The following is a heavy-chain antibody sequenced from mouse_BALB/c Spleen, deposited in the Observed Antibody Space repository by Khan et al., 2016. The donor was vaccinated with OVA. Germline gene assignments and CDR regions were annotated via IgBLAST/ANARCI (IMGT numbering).Heavy chain of an antibody. D-gene: IGHD4-1*01. Sequence: QVQLQQSGPELVKPGASVKMSCKASGYTFTDYVMNWVKQRNGQGLEWIGQIYPGSDSTYYNEKFKGKATLPADRSYSTAYMQLCNLTSEDSAVYVCARAGWDVFAYWGQGTLVTVSA. CDR2: IYPGSDST. J-gene: IGHJ3*01. CDR1: GYTFTDYV. V-gene: IGHV1-77*01. CDR3: ARAGWDVFAY.